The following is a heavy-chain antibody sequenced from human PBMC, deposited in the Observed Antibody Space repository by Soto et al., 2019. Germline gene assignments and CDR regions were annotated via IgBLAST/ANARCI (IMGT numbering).Heavy chain of an antibody. J-gene: IGHJ6*01. CDR1: GFTFSSYA. V-gene: IGHV3-30*18. CDR2: ISYDGSNK. Sequence: GGSLRLSCAASGFTFSSYAMSWVRQAPGKGLEWVAVISYDGSNKYYADSVKGRFTISRDNSKNTLYLQMNSLRAEDTAVYYCAKDGGGVTIFGVVIHYGMDVWGQGTKGT. CDR3: AKDGGGVTIFGVVIHYGMDV. D-gene: IGHD3-3*01.